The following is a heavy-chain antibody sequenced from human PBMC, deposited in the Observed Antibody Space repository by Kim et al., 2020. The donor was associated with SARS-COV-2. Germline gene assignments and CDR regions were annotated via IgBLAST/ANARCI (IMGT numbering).Heavy chain of an antibody. CDR2: INHSGST. J-gene: IGHJ5*02. D-gene: IGHD6-13*01. CDR3: ARSWYSSTGLGCWFDP. CDR1: GGSFSGYY. Sequence: SETLSLTCAVYGGSFSGYYWSWIRQPPGKGLEWIGEINHSGSTNYNPSLKSRVTISVDTSKNQFSLKLSSVTAADTAVYYCARSWYSSTGLGCWFDPWGQGTLVTVSS. V-gene: IGHV4-34*01.